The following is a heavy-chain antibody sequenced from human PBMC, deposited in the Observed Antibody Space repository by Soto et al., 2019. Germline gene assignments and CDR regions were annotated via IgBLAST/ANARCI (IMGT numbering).Heavy chain of an antibody. D-gene: IGHD2-2*01. CDR1: GGTFSSYA. V-gene: IGHV1-69*13. J-gene: IGHJ5*02. CDR2: IIPIFGTA. Sequence: ASVKVSCKASGGTFSSYAISWVRQAPGQGLEWMGGIIPIFGTANYAQKFQGRVTITADESTSTAYMELSSLRSEDTAVYYCARVVVPAAFLNWFDPWGRGTLVTVSS. CDR3: ARVVVPAAFLNWFDP.